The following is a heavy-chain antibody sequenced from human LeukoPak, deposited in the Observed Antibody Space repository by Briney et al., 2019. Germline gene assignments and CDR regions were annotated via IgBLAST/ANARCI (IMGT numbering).Heavy chain of an antibody. Sequence: GGSLRLSCAGSGFTFNNYAMSWVRRAPRKGLEWVSTIMIGGDGKHYADSVKGRFTISRDRSESTLYLQMNGLRADDTAVYYCVRAAPRDCSPASCSLFDTWGQGTLVTVS. CDR1: GFTFNNYA. D-gene: IGHD2-2*01. CDR2: IMIGGDGK. CDR3: VRAAPRDCSPASCSLFDT. V-gene: IGHV3-23*01. J-gene: IGHJ4*02.